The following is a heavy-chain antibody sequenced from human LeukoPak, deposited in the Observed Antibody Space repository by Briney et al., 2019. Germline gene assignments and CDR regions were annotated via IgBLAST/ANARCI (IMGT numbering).Heavy chain of an antibody. CDR2: INHSGST. Sequence: SETLSLTCAVYGGSFSGYYWSWIRQPPGKGLEWIGEINHSGSTNYNPSLKSRVTISVDTSKNQFSLKLSSVTAADTAVYYCASDQSRVDAFDIWGQGTMVTVSS. J-gene: IGHJ3*02. CDR1: GGSFSGYY. V-gene: IGHV4-34*01. D-gene: IGHD2-2*01. CDR3: ASDQSRVDAFDI.